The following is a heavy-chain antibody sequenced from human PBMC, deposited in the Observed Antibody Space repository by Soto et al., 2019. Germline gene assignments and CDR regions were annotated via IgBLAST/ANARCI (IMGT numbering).Heavy chain of an antibody. V-gene: IGHV3-23*01. J-gene: IGHJ4*02. CDR2: ISGSDGKT. Sequence: GGSLSLSCAASGFSFGSYALSWVRQAPGKGLEWVSTISGSDGKTFYADSVKGRFSISRDTSQNTLYLQMNSLRADDTAIYYCARWSYLDYWGQGTRVTVSS. D-gene: IGHD3-3*01. CDR3: ARWSYLDY. CDR1: GFSFGSYA.